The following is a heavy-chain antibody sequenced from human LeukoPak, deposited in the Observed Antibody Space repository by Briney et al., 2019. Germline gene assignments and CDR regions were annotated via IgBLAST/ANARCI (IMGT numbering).Heavy chain of an antibody. D-gene: IGHD2-15*01. CDR2: INSDGSST. V-gene: IGHV3-74*01. Sequence: PGGSLRLSCAASGFTFSSYWMHWVRQAPGKGLVWVSRINSDGSSTSYADSVKGRFTISRDNAKNTLYLQMNSLRPEDTAMYYCAKDYCSGSCYSDYWGQGTLVTVSS. J-gene: IGHJ4*02. CDR1: GFTFSSYW. CDR3: AKDYCSGSCYSDY.